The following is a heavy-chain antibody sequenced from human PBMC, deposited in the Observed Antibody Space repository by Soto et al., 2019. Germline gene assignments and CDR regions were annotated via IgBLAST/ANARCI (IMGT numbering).Heavy chain of an antibody. D-gene: IGHD3-3*01. CDR1: GFTFGEYA. CDR3: TRGLDFWSGYYGDY. V-gene: IGHV3-49*04. J-gene: IGHJ4*02. CDR2: IRRKAYDETT. Sequence: GGSLRLSCTSSGFTFGEYAMSWVRQAPGKGLEWIGFIRRKAYDETTEYAASVKGRFTISRDDSKSIAYLQMNSLKTEDTAVYYCTRGLDFWSGYYGDYWGQGTLVTVSS.